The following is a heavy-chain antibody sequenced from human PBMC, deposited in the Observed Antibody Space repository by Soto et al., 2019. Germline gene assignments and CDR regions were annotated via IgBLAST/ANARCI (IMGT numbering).Heavy chain of an antibody. Sequence: QVQLVQSGAEVKKPGASVKVSCKASGYTFTSYAMHWVRQAPGQRLEWMGWINAGNGNTKYSQKFQGRVTITRDTSESTAYMELSSLRSEDTAVYYCARGLNGYSHYFDYWGPGTRVTVSS. CDR2: INAGNGNT. CDR3: ARGLNGYSHYFDY. D-gene: IGHD5-18*01. CDR1: GYTFTSYA. J-gene: IGHJ4*02. V-gene: IGHV1-3*01.